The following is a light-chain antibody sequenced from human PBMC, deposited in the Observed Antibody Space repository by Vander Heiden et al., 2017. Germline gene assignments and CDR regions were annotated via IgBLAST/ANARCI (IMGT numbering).Light chain of an antibody. V-gene: IGLV3-21*02. CDR2: DDS. J-gene: IGLJ2*01. CDR1: NIGSKS. Sequence: SYVLTQPPSVSVAPGQTARITCGGNNIGSKSEHWYQQKPGQAPVLVVYDDSDRPSGIPELFSGSNSGNTATLTISRVEAGDEADYYCQVWDSSSDHVVFGGGTKLTVL. CDR3: QVWDSSSDHVV.